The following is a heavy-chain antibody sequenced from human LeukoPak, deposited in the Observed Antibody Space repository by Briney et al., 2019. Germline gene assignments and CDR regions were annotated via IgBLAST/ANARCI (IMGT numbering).Heavy chain of an antibody. J-gene: IGHJ4*02. D-gene: IGHD6-13*01. V-gene: IGHV3-9*01. Sequence: GGSLRLSCAASGFTFDDYAMHWVRQAPGKGLEWVSGISWDSGYIGYADSVKGRFTISRDNAKNSLYLQMNSLRAEDTAVYYCARDQPSPYSSSWGLDYWGQGTLVTVSS. CDR2: ISWDSGYI. CDR3: ARDQPSPYSSSWGLDY. CDR1: GFTFDDYA.